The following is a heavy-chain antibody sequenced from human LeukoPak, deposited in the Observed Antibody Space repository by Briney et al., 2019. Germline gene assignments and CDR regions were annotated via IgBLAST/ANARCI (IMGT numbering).Heavy chain of an antibody. CDR3: AHSISYGSGSLDY. CDR2: IIPILGIA. Sequence: SVKVSCKASGGTFSSYAISWVRQAPGQGLEWMGRIIPILGIANYAQKFQGRVTITADKSTSTAYMELSSLRSEDTAVYYCAHSISYGSGSLDYWGQGTLVTVSS. V-gene: IGHV1-69*04. J-gene: IGHJ4*02. CDR1: GGTFSSYA. D-gene: IGHD3-10*01.